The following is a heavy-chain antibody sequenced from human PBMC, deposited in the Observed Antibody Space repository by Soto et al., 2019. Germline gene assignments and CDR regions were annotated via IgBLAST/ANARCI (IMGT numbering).Heavy chain of an antibody. V-gene: IGHV3-53*01. CDR3: HGYGY. Sequence: EVQLVESGGGLIQPGGSLRLSCAVSGFNVRANYMSWVRQAPGKGLEWVSVIYSGGTSYYADSVKGRFIISRDISKNTLYLQMNILRAEDTAVYYCHGYGYWGQGTLVTVSS. CDR2: IYSGGTS. J-gene: IGHJ4*02. CDR1: GFNVRANY. D-gene: IGHD5-12*01.